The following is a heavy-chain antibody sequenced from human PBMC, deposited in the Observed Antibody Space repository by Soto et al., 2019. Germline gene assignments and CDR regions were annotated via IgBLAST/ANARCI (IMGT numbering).Heavy chain of an antibody. V-gene: IGHV3-23*01. CDR1: GFSFSSYA. CDR2: ISGSGSTI. D-gene: IGHD6-19*01. J-gene: IGHJ1*01. CDR3: AKEYSSGWYAEYFQH. Sequence: PGGSLRLSCAASGFSFSSYAMTWVRQAPGKGLEWVSGISGSGSTIYYADSWKGRFTISRDNSKNTLYLQMNSLRAEDTAVYYCAKEYSSGWYAEYFQHWGQGTLVTVSS.